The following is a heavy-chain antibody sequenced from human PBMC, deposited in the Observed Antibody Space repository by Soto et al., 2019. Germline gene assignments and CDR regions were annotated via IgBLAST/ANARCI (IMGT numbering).Heavy chain of an antibody. CDR3: ARVLFGRGNWFDP. CDR2: IYYSGYT. V-gene: IGHV4-59*01. CDR1: GVSFSSYY. D-gene: IGHD3-3*01. J-gene: IGHJ5*02. Sequence: PAEILSLTCTASGVSFSSYYWSLIRQPPGKGLEWIGYIYYSGYTNYNPSLKSRVTISVDTSKNQFSLKLSSVTAADTAVYYCARVLFGRGNWFDPWGQGTLVTVSS.